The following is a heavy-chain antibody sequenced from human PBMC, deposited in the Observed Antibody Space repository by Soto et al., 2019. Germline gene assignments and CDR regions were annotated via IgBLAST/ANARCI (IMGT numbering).Heavy chain of an antibody. CDR1: GFTFSSYA. CDR2: ISGSGGST. CDR3: AKADLPAFYSSGWYWYFDL. Sequence: EVQLLESGGGLVQPGGSLGLSCAASGFTFSSYAMSWVRQAPGKGLEWVSAISGSGGSTYYADSVKGRFTISRDNSKNTLYLQMNSLRAHATAVYYCAKADLPAFYSSGWYWYFDLWGRGTLVTVSS. D-gene: IGHD6-19*01. J-gene: IGHJ2*01. V-gene: IGHV3-23*01.